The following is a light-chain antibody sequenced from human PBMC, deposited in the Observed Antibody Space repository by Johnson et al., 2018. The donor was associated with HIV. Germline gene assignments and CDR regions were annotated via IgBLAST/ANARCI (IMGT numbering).Light chain of an antibody. CDR1: SSNIGINY. J-gene: IGLJ1*01. V-gene: IGLV1-51*01. Sequence: QSVLTQPPSVSAAPGQKVTISCSGSSSNIGINYVSWFQQLPGTAPKLLIYDNDKRPSGIPDRFSGSKSGTSATLGITGLQTGDEADYYCGTWDSSLSSGGGFGTWTKVTVL. CDR2: DND. CDR3: GTWDSSLSSGGG.